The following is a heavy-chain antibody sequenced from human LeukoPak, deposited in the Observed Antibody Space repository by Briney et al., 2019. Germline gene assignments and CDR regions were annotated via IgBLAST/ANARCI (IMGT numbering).Heavy chain of an antibody. Sequence: GGSLRLSCAASGFTFSSYAMSWVRQAPGKGLEWVSAISGSGGSTYYAGSVKGRFTISRDNSKNTLYLQMNSLRAEDTAVYYCAKDLEPGVAVGYFDYWGQGTLVTVSS. V-gene: IGHV3-23*01. J-gene: IGHJ4*02. CDR2: ISGSGGST. CDR1: GFTFSSYA. D-gene: IGHD1-14*01. CDR3: AKDLEPGVAVGYFDY.